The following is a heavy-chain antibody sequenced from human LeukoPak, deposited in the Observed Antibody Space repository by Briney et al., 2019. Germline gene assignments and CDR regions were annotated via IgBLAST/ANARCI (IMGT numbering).Heavy chain of an antibody. Sequence: SSETLSLTCTVSGGSISSGSYYWSWIRQPAGKGLEWIGRIYTSGSTNYNPSLKSRVTISVDTSKNQFSLKLSSVTAADTAVYYCARAETAYSWLDYWGQGTLVTVSS. CDR2: IYTSGST. V-gene: IGHV4-61*02. CDR1: GGSISSGSYY. D-gene: IGHD2-21*02. CDR3: ARAETAYSWLDY. J-gene: IGHJ4*02.